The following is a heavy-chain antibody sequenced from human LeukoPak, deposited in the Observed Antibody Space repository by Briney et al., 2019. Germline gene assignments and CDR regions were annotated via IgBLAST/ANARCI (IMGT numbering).Heavy chain of an antibody. Sequence: RGSLRLSCAVSGFTFSSYSINWVRQAPGKGLGWVSYISSSSSTIYYADSVKGRFTISRDNAKNSLYLQMNSLRAEDTAVYYCARERKERHTPNDIWGQGTMVTVSS. CDR1: GFTFSSYS. J-gene: IGHJ3*02. D-gene: IGHD1-26*01. CDR2: ISSSSSTI. CDR3: ARERKERHTPNDI. V-gene: IGHV3-48*01.